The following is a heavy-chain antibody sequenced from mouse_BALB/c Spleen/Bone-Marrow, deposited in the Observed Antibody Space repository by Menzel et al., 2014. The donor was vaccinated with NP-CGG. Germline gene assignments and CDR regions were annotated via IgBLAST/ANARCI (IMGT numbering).Heavy chain of an antibody. Sequence: DVKLVESGAELVKPGASVKLSCTASGSNIKDTYMHWVKQRPEQGLEWIGRIDPANGNTKYDPKFQGKATITADTSSNTAYLQLSSLTSEDTAVYYCANYYYGSSLFAYWGQGTLVTVSA. CDR1: GSNIKDTY. J-gene: IGHJ3*01. V-gene: IGHV14-3*02. D-gene: IGHD1-1*01. CDR3: ANYYYGSSLFAY. CDR2: IDPANGNT.